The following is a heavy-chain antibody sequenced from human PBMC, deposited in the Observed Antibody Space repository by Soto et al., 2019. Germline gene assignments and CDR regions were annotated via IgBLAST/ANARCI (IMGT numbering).Heavy chain of an antibody. CDR2: MNPNSGNT. CDR3: ARVYCSGGSCGFDY. J-gene: IGHJ4*02. D-gene: IGHD2-15*01. V-gene: IGHV1-8*01. Sequence: ASVKVSCKASGYTFTSYDINWVRQATGQGLEWMGWMNPNSGNTGYAQKFQGWVTMTRNTSISTAYMELSRLRSDDTAVYYCARVYCSGGSCGFDYWGQGTLVTVSS. CDR1: GYTFTSYD.